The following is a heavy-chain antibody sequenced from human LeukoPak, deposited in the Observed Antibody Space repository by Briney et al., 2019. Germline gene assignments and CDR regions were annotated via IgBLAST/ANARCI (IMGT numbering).Heavy chain of an antibody. J-gene: IGHJ6*02. CDR1: GFTFTNYA. CDR3: AKGRPSCTTSNCYGTDV. D-gene: IGHD2-8*01. Sequence: TGGSLRLSCSISGFTFTNYAMNWVRQAPGKGLEWVSAISGSGVSTYYADSVKGRFTISRDNSKSTVSLQMNSLRADDTAIYYCAKGRPSCTTSNCYGTDVWGHGTTVTVSS. CDR2: ISGSGVST. V-gene: IGHV3-23*01.